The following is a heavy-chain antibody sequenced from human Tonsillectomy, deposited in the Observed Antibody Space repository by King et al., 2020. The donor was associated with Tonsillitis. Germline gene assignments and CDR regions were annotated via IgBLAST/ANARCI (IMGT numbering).Heavy chain of an antibody. J-gene: IGHJ6*02. CDR3: ARVLVGTTGYGMAV. CDR2: INSDGSTT. Sequence: VQLVESGGGLVQPGGSLRLSCEASGFTFTSYWMHWVRQAPGKGLVWVSHINSDGSTTRYADSVKGRFTISRDNARNTLYLQMNSLRAGDTAVYYCARVLVGTTGYGMAVWGQGTTVTVSS. CDR1: GFTFTSYW. D-gene: IGHD1-26*01. V-gene: IGHV3-74*02.